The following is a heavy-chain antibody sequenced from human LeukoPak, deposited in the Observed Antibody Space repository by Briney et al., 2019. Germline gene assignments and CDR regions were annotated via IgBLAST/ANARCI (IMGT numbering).Heavy chain of an antibody. CDR2: IFYSGST. D-gene: IGHD3-22*01. J-gene: IGHJ4*01. Sequence: PSETLSLTCTVSGGSISSHYWSWLRQPPGKGLEWIGYIFYSGSTNYNPSLKSRVIISGDTSKNQISLNLTSVTAADTAVYFCARHRDYYDTWGHGTLVTVSS. V-gene: IGHV4-59*08. CDR3: ARHRDYYDT. CDR1: GGSISSHY.